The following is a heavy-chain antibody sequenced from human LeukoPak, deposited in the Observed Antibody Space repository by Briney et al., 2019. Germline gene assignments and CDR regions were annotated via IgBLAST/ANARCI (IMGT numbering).Heavy chain of an antibody. J-gene: IGHJ4*02. CDR2: IIPIFGTA. CDR1: GGTFSSYA. D-gene: IGHD2-8*01. V-gene: IGHV1-69*05. CDR3: ASNRHCTNGVCYNEYYFDY. Sequence: SVKVSRKASGGTFSSYAISWVRQAPGQGLEWMGGIIPIFGTANYAQKFQGRVTITTDESTSTAYMELSSLRSEDTAVYYCASNRHCTNGVCYNEYYFDYWGQGTLVTVSS.